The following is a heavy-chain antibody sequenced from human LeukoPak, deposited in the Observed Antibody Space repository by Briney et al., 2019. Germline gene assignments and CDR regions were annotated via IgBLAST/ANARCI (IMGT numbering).Heavy chain of an antibody. J-gene: IGHJ6*02. CDR3: ARDQPKNYDILTGLLLPYYYRMDV. D-gene: IGHD3-9*01. Sequence: AGSLRLSCAASGFTFSDYYMSWIRQAPGKELEWVSYISSSGSTIYYADSVKARFTIYRDNAKNSLYLQMNSLRAEDTAVYYCARDQPKNYDILTGLLLPYYYRMDVWGQGTTVTVSS. CDR1: GFTFSDYY. CDR2: ISSSGSTI. V-gene: IGHV3-11*01.